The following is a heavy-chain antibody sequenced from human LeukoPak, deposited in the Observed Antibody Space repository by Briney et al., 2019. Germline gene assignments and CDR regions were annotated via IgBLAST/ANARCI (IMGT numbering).Heavy chain of an antibody. Sequence: AASVKVSCKASGYTFTVYYMHWVRQAPGQGLEWMGWINPNSGGTNYAQKFQGRVTMTRDTSISTAYMELSRLRSDDTAVYYCARVTMIVVARDPFDYWGQGTLVTVSS. J-gene: IGHJ4*02. CDR1: GYTFTVYY. CDR2: INPNSGGT. D-gene: IGHD3-22*01. CDR3: ARVTMIVVARDPFDY. V-gene: IGHV1-2*02.